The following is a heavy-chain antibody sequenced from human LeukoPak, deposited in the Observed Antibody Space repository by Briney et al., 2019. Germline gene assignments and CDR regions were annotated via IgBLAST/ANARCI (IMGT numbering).Heavy chain of an antibody. V-gene: IGHV4-30-2*01. CDR3: ARNYYGSGSYYSYPDY. J-gene: IGHJ4*02. Sequence: SQTLSLTCAVSGGSISSGGYSWSWIRQPPGKDLEWIGYIYHSGSTYYNPSLKSRVTISVDRSKNQFSLKLSSVTAADTAAYYCARNYYGSGSYYSYPDYWGQGTLVTVSS. D-gene: IGHD3-10*01. CDR1: GGSISSGGYS. CDR2: IYHSGST.